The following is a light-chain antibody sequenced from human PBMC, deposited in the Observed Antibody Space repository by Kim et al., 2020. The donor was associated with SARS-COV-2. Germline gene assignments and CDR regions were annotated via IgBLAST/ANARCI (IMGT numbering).Light chain of an antibody. CDR1: SSDVGSYNF. V-gene: IGLV2-23*02. CDR3: CSYAGSSTYV. Sequence: QFALTQPASVSGSPGQSITISCTGTSSDVGSYNFVSWYQQHPGKAPKLMIYEVSKRPSGVSNRFSGSKSGNTASLTISGLQAEDEADYYCCSYAGSSTYVFGTGTKVTVL. CDR2: EVS. J-gene: IGLJ1*01.